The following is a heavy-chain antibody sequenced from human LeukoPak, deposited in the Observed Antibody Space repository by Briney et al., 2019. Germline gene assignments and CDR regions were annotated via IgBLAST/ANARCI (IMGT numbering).Heavy chain of an antibody. CDR1: GFTFSSYE. J-gene: IGHJ4*02. V-gene: IGHV3-48*03. CDR2: ISSSGSTI. CDR3: ARDTLNYFDY. Sequence: GGSLRLSCAASGFTFSSYEMNWVRQAPGKGLEWVSYISSSGSTIYYADSVKGRFTISRDNAKNPLYLQMNSLRAEDTAVYYCARDTLNYFDYWGQGTLVTVSS.